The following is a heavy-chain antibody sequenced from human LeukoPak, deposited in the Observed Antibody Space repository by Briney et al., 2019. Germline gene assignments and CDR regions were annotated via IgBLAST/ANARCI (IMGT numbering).Heavy chain of an antibody. Sequence: PSETLSLTCAVSGGSISSGGYSWSWIRQPPGKGLEWIGYIYHSGSTYYNPSLKSRVTISVDRSKNQFSLKLSSVTAADTAVYYCARGGRDDLKGAFDIWSQGTMVTTSS. CDR2: IYHSGST. CDR3: ARGGRDDLKGAFDI. D-gene: IGHD5-24*01. V-gene: IGHV4-30-2*01. J-gene: IGHJ3*02. CDR1: GGSISSGGYS.